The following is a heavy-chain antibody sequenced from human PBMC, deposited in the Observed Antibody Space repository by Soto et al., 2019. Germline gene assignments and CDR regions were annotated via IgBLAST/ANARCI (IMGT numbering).Heavy chain of an antibody. V-gene: IGHV1-69*02. Sequence: QVQLVQSGAEVKKPGSSVKVSCKTSGGTFSAYPFNWVRQAPGQGLEWMGRIIPILDITDYSKNFQGRVTITADKSTNTAYMGLTSLRSEDTAMYFCAKGADSSGSESAFYLWGKGTLITVSS. CDR3: AKGADSSGSESAFYL. J-gene: IGHJ3*01. D-gene: IGHD3-22*01. CDR2: IIPILDIT. CDR1: GGTFSAYP.